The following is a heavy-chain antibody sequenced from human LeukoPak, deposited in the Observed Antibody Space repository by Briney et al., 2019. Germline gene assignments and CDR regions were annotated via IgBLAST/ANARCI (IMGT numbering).Heavy chain of an antibody. Sequence: GRSLRLSCAASGFTFSSYGMHWVRQAPGKGLEWVAVIWYDGSNKYYADSVKGRFTISRDNSKNTLYLQMNSLRAGDTAVYYCARGTVTPFDYWGQGTTVTVSS. CDR1: GFTFSSYG. CDR3: ARGTVTPFDY. D-gene: IGHD4-11*01. V-gene: IGHV3-33*01. J-gene: IGHJ4*03. CDR2: IWYDGSNK.